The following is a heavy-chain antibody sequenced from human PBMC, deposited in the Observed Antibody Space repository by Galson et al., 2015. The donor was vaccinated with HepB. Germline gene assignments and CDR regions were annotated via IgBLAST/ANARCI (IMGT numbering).Heavy chain of an antibody. CDR1: GFSLNTRGAG. D-gene: IGHD6-13*01. J-gene: IGHJ4*02. Sequence: PALVKPTQTLTLTCTFSGFSLNTRGAGVGWIRQPPGKALEWLALIYWNGDKRYSPSLKTRLTIPKDTSKNQVVLTMTNMDPVDTATYYCARHGIAASLDFWGQGTLVTVSS. CDR3: ARHGIAASLDF. CDR2: IYWNGDK. V-gene: IGHV2-5*01.